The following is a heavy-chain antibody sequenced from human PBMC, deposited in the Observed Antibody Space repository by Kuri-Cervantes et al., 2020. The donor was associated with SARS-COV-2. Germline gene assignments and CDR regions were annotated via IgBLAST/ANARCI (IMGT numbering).Heavy chain of an antibody. D-gene: IGHD6-13*01. V-gene: IGHV3-23*01. CDR3: AKAGSFSSSWYLQH. CDR2: ISGSGGST. J-gene: IGHJ1*01. Sequence: GGSLRLSCAASGFTFSSYAMSWVRQAPGKGLEWVSAISGSGGSTYYADSVKGRFTISRDNSKNTLYLQMNSLRAEDTAVYYCAKAGSFSSSWYLQHWGQGTLVTVSS. CDR1: GFTFSSYA.